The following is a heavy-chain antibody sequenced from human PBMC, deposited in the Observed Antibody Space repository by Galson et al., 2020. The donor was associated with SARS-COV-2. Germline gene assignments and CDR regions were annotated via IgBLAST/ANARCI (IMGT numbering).Heavy chain of an antibody. CDR3: AALGVVTFGGAN. D-gene: IGHD3-16*01. J-gene: IGHJ4*02. V-gene: IGHV3-15*05. CDR1: GFIFTKAW. Sequence: GESLKISCAASGFIFTKAWMSWVRQVPGKGLEWVARVKSASDGGTASYAEVVEGRFSISRDDATNEVFLQMDSLKTEDTGLYYCAALGVVTFGGANWGQGIQVTV. CDR2: VKSASDGGTA.